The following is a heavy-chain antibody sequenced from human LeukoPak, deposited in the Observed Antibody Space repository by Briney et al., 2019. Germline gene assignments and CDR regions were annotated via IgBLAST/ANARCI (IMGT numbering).Heavy chain of an antibody. CDR3: ARGRGVTGYYPPTLDY. CDR1: GGSISSGDYY. CDR2: IYYSGST. J-gene: IGHJ4*02. Sequence: PSETLSLTCTVSGGSISSGDYYWSCIRQPPGKGLEWIGYIYYSGSTYYNPSLKSRVTISVDTSKNQFSLKLSSVTAADTAVYYCARGRGVTGYYPPTLDYWGQGTLVTVSS. D-gene: IGHD3-9*01. V-gene: IGHV4-30-4*08.